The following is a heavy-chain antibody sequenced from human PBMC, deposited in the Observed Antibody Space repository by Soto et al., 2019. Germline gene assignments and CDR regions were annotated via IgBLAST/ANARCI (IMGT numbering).Heavy chain of an antibody. CDR2: LYYSGST. D-gene: IGHD3-10*01. V-gene: IGHV4-61*01. J-gene: IGHJ6*02. Sequence: QVQLQESGPGLVKPSEALSLTCTVSGGSVNSDSYYWTWIRQPPGKRLEWIGSLYYSGSTNYNPSLTSRVTISVDTSKNPSSLKLSSVTAADTAVYFCARASREFSSSGGLDVWGQGTTVTVSS. CDR3: ARASREFSSSGGLDV. CDR1: GGSVNSDSYY.